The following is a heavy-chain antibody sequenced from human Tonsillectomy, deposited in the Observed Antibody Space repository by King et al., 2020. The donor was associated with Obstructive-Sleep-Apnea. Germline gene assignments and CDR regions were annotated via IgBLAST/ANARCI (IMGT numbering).Heavy chain of an antibody. CDR1: GGSISSSSYY. CDR2: IYYSGST. J-gene: IGHJ6*02. Sequence: HLQLQESGPGLVKPSETLSLTCTVSGGSISSSSYYWGWIRQPPGKGLEWIGSIYYSGSTYYNPSLKSRVTISVDTSKNQFSLKLSSVTAADTAVYYCARATATTYYYYGMDVWGQGTTVTVSS. V-gene: IGHV4-39*07. D-gene: IGHD5-18*01. CDR3: ARATATTYYYYGMDV.